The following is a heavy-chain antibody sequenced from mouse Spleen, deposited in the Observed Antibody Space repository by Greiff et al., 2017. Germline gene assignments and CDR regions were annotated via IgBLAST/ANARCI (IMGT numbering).Heavy chain of an antibody. Sequence: EVMLVESGGGLVQPGGSRKLSCAASGFTFSSFGMHWVRQAPEKGLEWVAYISSGSNTIYYADTVKGRFTISRDNPKNTLFLQMTSLRSEDTAMYYCARSYYDGYLYYFDYWGQATTLTVSS. J-gene: IGHJ2*01. CDR2: ISSGSNTI. V-gene: IGHV5-17*02. CDR3: ARSYYDGYLYYFDY. D-gene: IGHD2-3*01. CDR1: GFTFSSFG.